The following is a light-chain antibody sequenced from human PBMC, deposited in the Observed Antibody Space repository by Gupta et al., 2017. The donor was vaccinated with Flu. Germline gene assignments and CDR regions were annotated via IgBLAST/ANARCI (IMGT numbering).Light chain of an antibody. CDR3: MQGTAWPYA. CDR1: QSLLHSDGNTY. Sequence: ISCRSSQSLLHSDGNTYLHWFQQRPGQSPRRLIYKVSTRDSGVPDRFSGSGSGTDFTLKISRVEADDIGVYYCMQGTAWPYAFGQGTKLEI. CDR2: KVS. J-gene: IGKJ2*01. V-gene: IGKV2-30*02.